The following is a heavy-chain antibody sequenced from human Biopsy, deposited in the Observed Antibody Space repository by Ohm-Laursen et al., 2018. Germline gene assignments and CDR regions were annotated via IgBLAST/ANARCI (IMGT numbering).Heavy chain of an antibody. Sequence: ASVKVSCNASGYTFTGYYMHWVRQAPGQGLEWMGWIDPKTGGTEYAQKFRGRVTMTRDTSISTMYMDLSSLRSDDTAVYYCVLASFDYWGQGTLVTVPS. CDR2: IDPKTGGT. J-gene: IGHJ4*02. V-gene: IGHV1-2*02. CDR3: VLASFDY. CDR1: GYTFTGYY.